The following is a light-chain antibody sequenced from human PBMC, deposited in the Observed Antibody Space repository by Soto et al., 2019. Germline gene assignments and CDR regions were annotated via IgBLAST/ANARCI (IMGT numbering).Light chain of an antibody. J-gene: IGLJ1*01. CDR3: RSHLTTITYVFRSDTYV. V-gene: IGLV2-14*01. CDR1: SSDVGGYEF. Sequence: QSALTQPASVSGSPGQSIAISCTGTSSDVGGYEFVSWYQQHPGKAPKLLISKVSNRPSGVSDRFSGSKSGNTASLTISGLQAEDEADSWCRSHLTTITYVFRSDTYVFASGTKLTVL. CDR2: KVS.